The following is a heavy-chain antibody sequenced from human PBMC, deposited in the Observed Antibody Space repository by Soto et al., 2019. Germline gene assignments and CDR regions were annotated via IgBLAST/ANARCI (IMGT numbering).Heavy chain of an antibody. CDR3: ARPPGITTSRRDY. D-gene: IGHD1-1*01. Sequence: PSETLSLTCSVSGGSISSPTYYWGWIRQPPGKGLEWIGSIYYSGSTYYSPSLKSRVTISVDTSKNQFSLKVSSVTAADTAVYYCARPPGITTSRRDYWGQGTMVPVSS. J-gene: IGHJ4*02. CDR1: GGSISSPTYY. V-gene: IGHV4-39*01. CDR2: IYYSGST.